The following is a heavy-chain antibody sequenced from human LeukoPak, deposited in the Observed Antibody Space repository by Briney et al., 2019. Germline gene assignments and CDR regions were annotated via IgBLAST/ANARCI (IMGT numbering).Heavy chain of an antibody. CDR3: ARGGYSGYVY. CDR1: GGSFSGYY. Sequence: SETLSLTCAVYGGSFSGYYWSWIRQPPGKGLEWIGEINHSGSTNYNPSLKSRVTISVDTSKNQFSLKLSSVTAADTAAYYCARGGYSGYVYWGQGTLVTVPS. V-gene: IGHV4-34*01. CDR2: INHSGST. J-gene: IGHJ4*02. D-gene: IGHD5-12*01.